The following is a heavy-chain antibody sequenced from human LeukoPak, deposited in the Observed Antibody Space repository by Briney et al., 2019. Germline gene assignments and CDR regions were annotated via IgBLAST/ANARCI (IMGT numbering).Heavy chain of an antibody. J-gene: IGHJ4*02. Sequence: PSETLSLTCTVSGGSISSYYWSWIRQPPGKGLEWIGYIYYSGSTNYNPSLKSRVTISVDTSKNQFSLKLSSVTAADTAVYYCASVKLGRRGEYYFDYWGQGTLVTVSS. D-gene: IGHD1-1*01. V-gene: IGHV4-59*01. CDR1: GGSISSYY. CDR2: IYYSGST. CDR3: ASVKLGRRGEYYFDY.